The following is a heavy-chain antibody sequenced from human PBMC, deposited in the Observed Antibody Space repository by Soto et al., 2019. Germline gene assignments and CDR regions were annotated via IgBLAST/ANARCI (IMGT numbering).Heavy chain of an antibody. CDR3: ARADTADHDAFDI. Sequence: QVQLQESGPGLVKPSQTLSLTCTVSGGSISSGDYYWSWIRQPPGKGLEWIGYIYYSGSTYYNPSLKSRVTISVDTSKNQFSLKLSSVTAAATAVYYCARADTADHDAFDIWGQGTMVTVSS. V-gene: IGHV4-30-4*01. J-gene: IGHJ3*02. CDR1: GGSISSGDYY. CDR2: IYYSGST. D-gene: IGHD5-18*01.